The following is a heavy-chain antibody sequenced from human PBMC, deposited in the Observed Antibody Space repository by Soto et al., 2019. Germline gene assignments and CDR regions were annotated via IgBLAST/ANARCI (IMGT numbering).Heavy chain of an antibody. J-gene: IGHJ4*02. V-gene: IGHV1-46*03. CDR3: ARGGRDSGCYQTLTGFDY. D-gene: IGHD6-19*01. CDR2: INPSGGST. CDR1: GYTFTSYY. Sequence: QVQLVQSGAEVKKPGASVKVSCKASGYTFTSYYMHWVRQAPGQGLEWMGIINPSGGSTSYAQKFQGRVTMTRDTSTSTVYMELSSLRSEDTAVYYCARGGRDSGCYQTLTGFDYWGQGTLVTVSS.